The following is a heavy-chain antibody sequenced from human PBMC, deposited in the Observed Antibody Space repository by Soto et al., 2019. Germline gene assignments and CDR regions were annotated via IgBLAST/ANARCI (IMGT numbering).Heavy chain of an antibody. CDR2: IYYSGST. CDR3: ARGFLNTVTTGFDY. D-gene: IGHD4-17*01. V-gene: IGHV4-31*03. Sequence: QVQLQESGPGLVKPSQTLSLTCTVSGGSISSGGYYWSWIRQHPGKGLEWIGYIYYSGSTYYNPSLKGRVTISVDTSKNQFSLKLSSVTAADTAVYYCARGFLNTVTTGFDYWGQGTLVTVSS. J-gene: IGHJ4*02. CDR1: GGSISSGGYY.